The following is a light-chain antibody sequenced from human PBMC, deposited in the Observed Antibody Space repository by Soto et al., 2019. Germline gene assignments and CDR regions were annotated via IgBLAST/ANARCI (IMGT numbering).Light chain of an antibody. CDR2: EAS. CDR3: QQYNSYWT. CDR1: QSISSW. Sequence: DIQMTQSPSTLSASVGDRVTITCRASQSISSWLAWYQQKPGKAPKLLIYEASSLEGGVPSRFSGSGSGTEFTLTISSLQPDDFATYYCQQYNSYWTFGQGTKVEIK. J-gene: IGKJ1*01. V-gene: IGKV1-5*03.